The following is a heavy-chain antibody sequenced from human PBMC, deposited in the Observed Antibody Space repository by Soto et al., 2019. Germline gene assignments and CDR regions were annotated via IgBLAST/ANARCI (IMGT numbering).Heavy chain of an antibody. Sequence: SETLSLTCSVSGGSISSVGHYWTWIRHQPGKGLEWIGYIYYSGSTDYNPSLTSRVTISVDRSKNQFSLKLSSVTAADTAISYCARESGGYGSSTRYGLDVGCPGTTVAVSS. J-gene: IGHJ6*02. V-gene: IGHV4-31*03. CDR1: GGSISSVGHY. CDR3: ARESGGYGSSTRYGLDV. CDR2: IYYSGST. D-gene: IGHD6-25*01.